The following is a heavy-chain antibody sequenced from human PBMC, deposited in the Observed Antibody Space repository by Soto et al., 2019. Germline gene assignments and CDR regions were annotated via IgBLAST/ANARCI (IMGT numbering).Heavy chain of an antibody. D-gene: IGHD3-10*01. Sequence: EVPLLESGGGLVQPGGSLRLSCAASGFTFNSYAMSWVRQAPGKGLEWVSAISGSGSSTYYAESVKDRFTISRDNSKNTRYRQMNSLRAEDTAVYYCAKDASRGSGSSGWFDPWGQGALVTVSS. V-gene: IGHV3-23*01. CDR3: AKDASRGSGSSGWFDP. J-gene: IGHJ5*02. CDR2: ISGSGSST. CDR1: GFTFNSYA.